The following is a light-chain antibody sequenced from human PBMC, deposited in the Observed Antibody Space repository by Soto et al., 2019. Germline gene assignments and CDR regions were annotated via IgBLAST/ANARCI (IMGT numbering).Light chain of an antibody. Sequence: QSVPTQPPSASGTPGQRVTISCSGSSSNNGSNTVNWYQELPGTAPKLLIYSNNQRPSGVPDRFSGSKSGTSVSLAISGLQSEDEADYYCAAWDARLNGVVLGGGTKLTVL. CDR1: SSNNGSNT. CDR2: SNN. CDR3: AAWDARLNGVV. J-gene: IGLJ3*02. V-gene: IGLV1-44*01.